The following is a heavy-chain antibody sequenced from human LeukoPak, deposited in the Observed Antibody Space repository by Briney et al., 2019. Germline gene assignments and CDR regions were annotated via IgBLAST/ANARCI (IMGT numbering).Heavy chain of an antibody. V-gene: IGHV3-7*01. CDR2: IKQDGSEK. CDR3: ARDSRYCGGDCIGMDV. CDR1: GFTFSSTW. Sequence: GGSLRLSCAASGFTFSSTWMSWVRQAPGKGLEWVANIKQDGSEKYYVDSVKGRFTISRDNAKNSLYLQMNSLRAEDTAVYYCARDSRYCGGDCIGMDVWGQGTTVTVSS. D-gene: IGHD2-21*02. J-gene: IGHJ6*02.